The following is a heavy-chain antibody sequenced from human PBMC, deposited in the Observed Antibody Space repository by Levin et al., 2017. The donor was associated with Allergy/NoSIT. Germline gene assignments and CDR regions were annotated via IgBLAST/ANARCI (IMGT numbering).Heavy chain of an antibody. CDR1: GDSITNYY. J-gene: IGHJ4*02. CDR2: IYISGYT. V-gene: IGHV4-4*07. CDR3: ARMPYISNSWHIDY. D-gene: IGHD6-13*01. Sequence: MASETLSLTCTVSGDSITNYYLTWIRQAAGEGLEWIGRIYISGYTDYNPSLKSRVTMSVDTSKKQFSLRLSSVTAADTAVYYCARMPYISNSWHIDYWGQGALVTVSS.